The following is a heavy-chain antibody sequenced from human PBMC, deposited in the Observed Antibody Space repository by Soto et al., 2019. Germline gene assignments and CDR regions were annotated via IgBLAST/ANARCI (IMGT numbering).Heavy chain of an antibody. D-gene: IGHD3-10*01. V-gene: IGHV3-23*01. CDR2: ISGTGGGT. CDR3: AKRAFYGSGIPNYYGMDV. J-gene: IGHJ6*02. Sequence: GSLRLSCAASGFTFSNYAMTWVRQAPGKGLEWVSVISGTGGGTNNADSAKGRFTTSRDNSKNTLYLQMNSLRAEDTAVYYCAKRAFYGSGIPNYYGMDVWGQGTAVTVSS. CDR1: GFTFSNYA.